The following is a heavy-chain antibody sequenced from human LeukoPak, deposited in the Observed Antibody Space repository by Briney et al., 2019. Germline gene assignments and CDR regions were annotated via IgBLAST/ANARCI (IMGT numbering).Heavy chain of an antibody. J-gene: IGHJ5*02. V-gene: IGHV4-59*01. D-gene: IGHD6-19*01. CDR2: IYYSGST. CDR3: ARDLGAGVWFDP. CDR1: GGSISNYY. Sequence: PSETLSLTCTVSGGSISNYYWSLIRQPPGKGLEWIGYIYYSGSTNYNPSLKSRVTISVDTSKNQFSLKLSSVTAADTAVYYCARDLGAGVWFDPWGQGTLVTVSS.